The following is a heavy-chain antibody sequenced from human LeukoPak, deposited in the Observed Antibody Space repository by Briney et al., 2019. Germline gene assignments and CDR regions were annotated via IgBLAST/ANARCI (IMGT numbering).Heavy chain of an antibody. V-gene: IGHV1-69*05. CDR1: GGTFSSYA. Sequence: ASVKVSCKASGGTFSSYAISWVRQAPGQGLEWMGGIIPIFGTANYAQKFQGRVTITTDESTSTAYMELSSLRSEDTAVYYCARPLLRFLEWLTLDYWGQGTLVTVSS. CDR2: IIPIFGTA. D-gene: IGHD3-3*01. J-gene: IGHJ4*02. CDR3: ARPLLRFLEWLTLDY.